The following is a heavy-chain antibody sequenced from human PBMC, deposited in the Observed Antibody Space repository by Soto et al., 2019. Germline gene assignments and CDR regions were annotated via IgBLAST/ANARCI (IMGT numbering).Heavy chain of an antibody. CDR1: GFTFSSYA. V-gene: IGHV3-30-3*01. J-gene: IGHJ6*02. D-gene: IGHD6-13*01. CDR3: ARADGGSSWPNRPYYYYGMDV. CDR2: ISYDGSNK. Sequence: QVQLVESGGGVVQPGRSLRLSCAASGFTFSSYAMHCFRQAPGKGLEWVAVISYDGSNKYYADSVKGRFTISRDNSKNTLYLQMNSLRAEDTAVYYCARADGGSSWPNRPYYYYGMDVWGQGTTVTVSS.